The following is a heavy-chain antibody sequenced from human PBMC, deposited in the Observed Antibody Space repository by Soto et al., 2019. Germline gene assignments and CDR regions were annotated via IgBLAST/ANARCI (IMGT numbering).Heavy chain of an antibody. J-gene: IGHJ4*02. CDR3: GSVVESNGVIFDS. V-gene: IGHV3-7*01. Sequence: GWSLRLSCAASGFIFGNFWMSWVRQAPGKGLGWVANIKQDGSEKYYVDSVKGRFTLSXXXXXXSXQXQXXXLKAXDTAMYLCGSVVESNGVIFDSWGKELLVT. D-gene: IGHD2-8*01. CDR2: IKQDGSEK. CDR1: GFIFGNFW.